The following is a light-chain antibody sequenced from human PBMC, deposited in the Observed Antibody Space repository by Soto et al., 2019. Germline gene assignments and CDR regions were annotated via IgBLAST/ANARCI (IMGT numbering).Light chain of an antibody. V-gene: IGLV7-46*01. CDR2: DTX. CDR3: LVIFSGVGEV. J-gene: IGLJ1*01. Sequence: QAVVTQEPSLTVSPGGTVTLTCGSSTGAVTSGHWPHWFQQKPGQAPRTLIYDTXNKHSXXXARXSGSLLGGKAALTLSGAQPEDEADYYCLVIFSGVGEVFGTGTKLTVL. CDR1: TGAVTSGHW.